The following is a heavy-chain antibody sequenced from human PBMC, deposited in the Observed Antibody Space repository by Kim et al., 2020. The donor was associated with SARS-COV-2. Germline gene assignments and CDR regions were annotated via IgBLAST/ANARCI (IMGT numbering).Heavy chain of an antibody. V-gene: IGHV5-51*01. CDR3: ARQGQQLVGDYLDY. D-gene: IGHD6-13*01. J-gene: IGHJ4*02. Sequence: YGPALDGQVTISADKSINTAYLQWSSLKASDTATYYCARQGQQLVGDYLDYWGQGTLVTVSS.